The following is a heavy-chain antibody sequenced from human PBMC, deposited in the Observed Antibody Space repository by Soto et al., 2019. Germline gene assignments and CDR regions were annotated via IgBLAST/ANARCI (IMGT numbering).Heavy chain of an antibody. J-gene: IGHJ4*02. D-gene: IGHD1-1*01. Sequence: EVQLVESGGGVMRPGGSLRLSCEGSGFNFGDYAMAWVRQAPGKGLEWVSGINWNSAGTSYAEFLRGRFTIARDNARNSLFMQMHSLRADDTAVYYCVRHNNYTTSFEYWGQGTLVTVSS. CDR2: INWNSAGT. CDR1: GFNFGDYA. CDR3: VRHNNYTTSFEY. V-gene: IGHV3-20*04.